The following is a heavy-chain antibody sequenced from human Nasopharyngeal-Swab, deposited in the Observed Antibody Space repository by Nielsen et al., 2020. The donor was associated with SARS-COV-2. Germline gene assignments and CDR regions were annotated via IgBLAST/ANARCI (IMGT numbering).Heavy chain of an antibody. V-gene: IGHV4-39*01. CDR1: GRSISSRSSY. CDR2: IYYSGST. Sequence: SETLSLTCTVSGRSISSRSSYWGWIRQPPGKGLEWVGSIYYSGSTYYTPSLNSRVTISVDTSKNQFSLKLRSVTAADTAVYYCARHVTDFWSGYSARYFDYWGQGTTVTVSS. CDR3: ARHVTDFWSGYSARYFDY. D-gene: IGHD3-3*01. J-gene: IGHJ4*03.